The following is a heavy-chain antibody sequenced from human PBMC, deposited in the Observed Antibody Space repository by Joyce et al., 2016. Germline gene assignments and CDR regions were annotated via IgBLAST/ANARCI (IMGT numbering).Heavy chain of an antibody. Sequence: QVQLVQSGAEVKKPGASVKVSCKASGYTFTDYYIHWVRQAPGQGLEWMGGINLNRGGKEYPQKFQGRVTMTRDTSIRTAYMELTGLRSDDTAVYYCARGDLRTSSPLFWYFALWGRGTLVTVSS. D-gene: IGHD2-2*01. V-gene: IGHV1-2*02. J-gene: IGHJ2*01. CDR2: INLNRGGK. CDR1: GYTFTDYY. CDR3: ARGDLRTSSPLFWYFAL.